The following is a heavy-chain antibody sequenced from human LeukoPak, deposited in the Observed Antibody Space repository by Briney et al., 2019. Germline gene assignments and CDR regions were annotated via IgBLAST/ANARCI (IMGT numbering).Heavy chain of an antibody. Sequence: GGSLRLSCAASGFTFSSYSMNWVRQAPGKGLEWVPYISSGTNTIYYADSVKGRFTISRDNAKNSLYLQMNSLRVDDTAIYYCAREVEWELPDYWGQGTLVTVSS. CDR2: ISSGTNTI. CDR1: GFTFSSYS. J-gene: IGHJ4*02. V-gene: IGHV3-48*04. D-gene: IGHD1-26*01. CDR3: AREVEWELPDY.